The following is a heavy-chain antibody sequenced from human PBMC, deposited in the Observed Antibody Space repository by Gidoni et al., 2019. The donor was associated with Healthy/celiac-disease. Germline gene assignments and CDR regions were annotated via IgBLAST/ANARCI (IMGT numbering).Heavy chain of an antibody. D-gene: IGHD3-22*01. CDR3: ARGSKANYDSSRFDP. CDR2: IYHSGST. Sequence: QLQLQESGSGLVKPSQTLSLPCAVPGGPISSGGYSWSWIRPPPGKGLEWIGYIYHSGSTYYNPSLKSRVTITVDRSKNQFSLKLSSVTAADTAVYYCARGSKANYDSSRFDPWGQGTLVTVSS. V-gene: IGHV4-30-2*01. J-gene: IGHJ5*02. CDR1: GGPISSGGYS.